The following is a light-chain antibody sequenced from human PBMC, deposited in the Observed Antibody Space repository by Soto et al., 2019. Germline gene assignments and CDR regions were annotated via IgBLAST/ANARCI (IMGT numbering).Light chain of an antibody. V-gene: IGLV2-8*01. CDR2: EVF. CDR3: SSYAGTYYLYF. Sequence: QSALPQPPSASGSPGQSVTISCTGTSSDVGAYNYVSWYQQHPGKAPKLMIYEVFKRPSGVPDRFSGSKSGNTASLTVSGLLAEDEADYYCSSYAGTYYLYFFGTVTQVPVL. CDR1: SSDVGAYNY. J-gene: IGLJ1*01.